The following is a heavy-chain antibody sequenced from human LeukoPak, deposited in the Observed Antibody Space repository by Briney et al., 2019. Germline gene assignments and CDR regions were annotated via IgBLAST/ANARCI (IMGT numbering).Heavy chain of an antibody. J-gene: IGHJ6*03. V-gene: IGHV3-74*01. D-gene: IGHD3-3*01. CDR3: ARGARIDDFRSGYYRNYYYYMDV. CDR2: INSDGSST. CDR1: GFTFSSYW. Sequence: PGGSLRLSCAASGFTFSSYWMHWVRQAPGKGLVWVSRINSDGSSTSYADSVKGRFTISRDNAKNTLYLQMNSLRAEDTAVYYCARGARIDDFRSGYYRNYYYYMDVWGKGTTVTVSS.